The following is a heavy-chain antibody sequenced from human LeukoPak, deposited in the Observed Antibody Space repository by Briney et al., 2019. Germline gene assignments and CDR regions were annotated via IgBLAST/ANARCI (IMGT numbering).Heavy chain of an antibody. CDR1: GYTFTGYY. Sequence: ASVKVSCKASGYTFTGYYMHWVRQAPGQGLEWMGWINPNSGGTNYAQKFQGRVTMTRDTTISTAYMELSRLRSDDTAVYYCASQRGLGLAEYYFDYWGQGTLVTVSS. CDR2: INPNSGGT. CDR3: ASQRGLGLAEYYFDY. D-gene: IGHD3-3*01. J-gene: IGHJ4*02. V-gene: IGHV1-2*02.